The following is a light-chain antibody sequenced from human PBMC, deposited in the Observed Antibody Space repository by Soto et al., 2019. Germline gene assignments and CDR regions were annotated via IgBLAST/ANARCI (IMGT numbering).Light chain of an antibody. V-gene: IGLV2-11*01. CDR1: SSNVGGYND. CDR3: CSYEGIYTSYV. Sequence: QSALTQPRSVSGSPGQSVTISCTGTSSNVGGYNDVSWYQQHPGKVPKLLIYDVGKRPSGVPDRFSGSKSGNTASLSISGLQAEDEADYYCCSYEGIYTSYVFGTGTKVTVL. J-gene: IGLJ1*01. CDR2: DVG.